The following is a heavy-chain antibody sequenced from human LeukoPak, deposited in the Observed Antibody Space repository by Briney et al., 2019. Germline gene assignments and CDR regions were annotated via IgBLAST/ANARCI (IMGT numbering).Heavy chain of an antibody. Sequence: ASVTVPSKASGYTFTVYFLHWVRQAPGQGLEWMGWLNPNSGDTNYARKYQGSVTMTRDTSISTAYMELSRLRSDDTAVYYCARDARYWYFDLWGRGTLVTVSS. CDR2: LNPNSGDT. CDR1: GYTFTVYF. CDR3: ARDARYWYFDL. J-gene: IGHJ2*01. V-gene: IGHV1-2*02.